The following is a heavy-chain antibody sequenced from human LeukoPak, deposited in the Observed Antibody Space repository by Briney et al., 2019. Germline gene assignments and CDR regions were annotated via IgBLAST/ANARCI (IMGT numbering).Heavy chain of an antibody. Sequence: SETLSLTCAVSGASITSSHWWSWARQPPRKGLEWIGEIHDSGTTNYNPSLRGRVTMSVDTSKNQFSLKLTSVTAADTAVYYCARTSSSSWSYGMDVWGQGTTVTVSS. J-gene: IGHJ6*02. CDR3: ARTSSSSWSYGMDV. V-gene: IGHV4-4*02. CDR2: IHDSGTT. D-gene: IGHD6-13*01. CDR1: GASITSSHW.